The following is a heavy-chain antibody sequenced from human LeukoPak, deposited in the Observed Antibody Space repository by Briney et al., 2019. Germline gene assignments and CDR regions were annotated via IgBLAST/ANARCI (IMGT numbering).Heavy chain of an antibody. Sequence: PGGSLRLSCAASGFTSSSYWMSWVRQAPGKGLEWVANIQQGGSAKYYMDSVKGRFTISRDDAKSSLYLQMNSLRAEDTAVYYCARDYVTMAPDYGGLGTLVTVSS. CDR2: IQQGGSAK. J-gene: IGHJ4*02. D-gene: IGHD3-10*02. V-gene: IGHV3-7*01. CDR1: GFTSSSYW. CDR3: ARDYVTMAPDY.